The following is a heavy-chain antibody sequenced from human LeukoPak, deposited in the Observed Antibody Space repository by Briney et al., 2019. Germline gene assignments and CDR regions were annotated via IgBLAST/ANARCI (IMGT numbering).Heavy chain of an antibody. CDR2: IYYSGST. V-gene: IGHV4-59*01. Sequence: SETLSLTCTVSGGSISSYYWSWIRQPPGKGLEWIGYIYYSGSTNYNPSLKSRVTISVDTSKNQFSLKLSSVTAADTAVYYCARLYYGSSGYADYWGQGTLVTVSS. D-gene: IGHD3-22*01. J-gene: IGHJ4*02. CDR1: GGSISSYY. CDR3: ARLYYGSSGYADY.